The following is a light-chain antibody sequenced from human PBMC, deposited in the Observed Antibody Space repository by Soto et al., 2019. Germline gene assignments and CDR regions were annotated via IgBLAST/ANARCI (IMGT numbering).Light chain of an antibody. CDR2: DAS. CDR3: QQRSNSWT. V-gene: IGKV3-11*01. Sequence: EIVLTQSPATLFLSPGEKATLSCRASQSVSSYLAWYQQKPGQAPRLLIYDASNRATGIPARFSGSGSGTDFTLTISSLEPEDVAVYYCQQRSNSWTFGQGTKVEIK. CDR1: QSVSSY. J-gene: IGKJ1*01.